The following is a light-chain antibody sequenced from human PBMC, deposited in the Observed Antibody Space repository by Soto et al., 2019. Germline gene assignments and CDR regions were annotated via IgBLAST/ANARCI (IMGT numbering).Light chain of an antibody. CDR3: QQYYSYPLT. CDR2: AAS. V-gene: IGKV1-9*01. J-gene: IGKJ4*01. CDR1: QDISVY. Sequence: DIQLTQSPSFLSASVGDRVTITCRASQDISVYLAWYQQKPAKAPTLLIYAASTLQSGVPSRFSGSGSGTDFTLTISCLQSEDFATYYCQQYYSYPLTFGGGTKVDIK.